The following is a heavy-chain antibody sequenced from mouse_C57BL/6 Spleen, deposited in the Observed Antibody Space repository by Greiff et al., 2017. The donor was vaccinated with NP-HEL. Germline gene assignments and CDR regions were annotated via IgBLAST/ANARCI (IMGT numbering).Heavy chain of an antibody. D-gene: IGHD1-1*01. Sequence: QVQLQQPGAELVMPGASVKLSCKASGYTFTSYWMHWVKQRPGQGLEWIGEIDPSDSYPNYNQKFKGKSTLTVDKSSSTAYMQLSSLTSEDSAVYYCAIPTVVASMDCWGQGTSVTVSS. J-gene: IGHJ4*01. CDR1: GYTFTSYW. CDR3: AIPTVVASMDC. CDR2: IDPSDSYP. V-gene: IGHV1-69*01.